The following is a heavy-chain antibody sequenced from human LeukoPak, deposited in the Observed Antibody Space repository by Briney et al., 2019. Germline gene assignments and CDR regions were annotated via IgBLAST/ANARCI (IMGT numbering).Heavy chain of an antibody. J-gene: IGHJ4*02. Sequence: ASVKVSCKASGYTFTGYYMHWVRQAPGQGLEWMGWINPNSGGTNYAQKFQDRVTKTRDTSITTPYMELSRLRSDDTAVYCCARVPYTAISPDFHYWGQGTLVTVSS. V-gene: IGHV1-2*02. CDR3: ARVPYTAISPDFHY. D-gene: IGHD5-18*01. CDR1: GYTFTGYY. CDR2: INPNSGGT.